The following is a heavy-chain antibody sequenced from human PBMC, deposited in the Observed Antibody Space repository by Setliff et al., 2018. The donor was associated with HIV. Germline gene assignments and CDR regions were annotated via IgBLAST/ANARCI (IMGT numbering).Heavy chain of an antibody. J-gene: IGHJ4*02. CDR2: INVVTVNT. D-gene: IGHD6-19*01. CDR3: ARGRGLYSSGYYIDY. CDR1: GYIFTSYG. Sequence: ASVKVSCKASGYIFTSYGITWVRQAPGQRPEWMGWINVVTVNTKYSLKLQGRVTITRDTSATAVYMELRSLRSEDTAVYYCARGRGLYSSGYYIDYWGQGTLVTVSS. V-gene: IGHV1-3*01.